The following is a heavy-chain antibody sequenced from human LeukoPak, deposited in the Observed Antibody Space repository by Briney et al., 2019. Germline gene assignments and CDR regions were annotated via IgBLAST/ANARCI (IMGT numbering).Heavy chain of an antibody. J-gene: IGHJ4*02. CDR2: IRYDGGNK. Sequence: GGSLRLSCAASGFIFSDYGMHWVRQAPGKGLEWVTFIRYDGGNKYYADSVKGRFTISRDNSKNIVYLQMNSLSSEDTAVYYCAKEGTASKPSDLDYWSQGTLVTVSS. V-gene: IGHV3-30*02. CDR3: AKEGTASKPSDLDY. CDR1: GFIFSDYG. D-gene: IGHD1/OR15-1a*01.